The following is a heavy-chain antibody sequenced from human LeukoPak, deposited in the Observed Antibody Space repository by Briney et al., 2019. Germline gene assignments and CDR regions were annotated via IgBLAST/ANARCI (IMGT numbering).Heavy chain of an antibody. V-gene: IGHV1-46*01. Sequence: ASVKVSCKASGYTFTNYYIHWVRQAPGQGLEWWGRINPGGGDTHYAQKFQGRVTMTTDTSTSTVNMELSSLRSEDTAVYSCARELSGGFFDYWGQGTLV. D-gene: IGHD3-10*01. J-gene: IGHJ4*02. CDR3: ARELSGGFFDY. CDR1: GYTFTNYY. CDR2: INPGGGDT.